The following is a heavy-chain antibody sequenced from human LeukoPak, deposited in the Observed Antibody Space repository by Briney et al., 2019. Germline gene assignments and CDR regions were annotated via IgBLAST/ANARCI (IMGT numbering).Heavy chain of an antibody. CDR1: GVSISNYI. V-gene: IGHV4-59*01. Sequence: AETLSLTCTVSGVSISNYIWSWIRQSPGGDLEWIGYVEYTGSTNYNPSLKNRVTISIDRSKNHFSLKLTSVTAADTAVYFCARSLPVSLGWMRYFDQWGQGARASVCS. J-gene: IGHJ4*02. D-gene: IGHD7-27*01. CDR2: VEYTGST. CDR3: ARSLPVSLGWMRYFDQ.